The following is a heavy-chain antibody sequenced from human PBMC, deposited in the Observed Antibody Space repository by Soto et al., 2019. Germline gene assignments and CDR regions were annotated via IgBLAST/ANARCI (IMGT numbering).Heavy chain of an antibody. J-gene: IGHJ4*02. D-gene: IGHD2-15*01. CDR2: IYSGGSI. Sequence: EVQLVETGGGLIQPGGSLRLSCAASGVTVSTNYMSWVRQAPGKGLEWVSIIYSGGSIYYADSVQGRFTISRDNSKNTLYLQMNSLRAEDTAVYYCAREGGGVYCSGGSCYGRYFAYWGQGALVTVAA. V-gene: IGHV3-53*02. CDR3: AREGGGVYCSGGSCYGRYFAY. CDR1: GVTVSTNY.